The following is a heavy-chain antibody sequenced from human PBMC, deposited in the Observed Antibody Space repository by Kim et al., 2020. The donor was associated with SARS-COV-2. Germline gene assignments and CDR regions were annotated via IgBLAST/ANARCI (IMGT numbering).Heavy chain of an antibody. CDR2: KT. Sequence: KTRYSQTSQARVSITRDTSATTAYLELSGLRSEDTAVYYCAREAVAGSFDYWGQGTLVTVSS. CDR3: AREAVAGSFDY. V-gene: IGHV1-3*01. D-gene: IGHD6-19*01. J-gene: IGHJ4*02.